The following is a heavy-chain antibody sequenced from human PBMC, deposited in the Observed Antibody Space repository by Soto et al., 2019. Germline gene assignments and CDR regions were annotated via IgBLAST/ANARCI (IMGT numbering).Heavy chain of an antibody. V-gene: IGHV4-39*01. D-gene: IGHD2-21*02. J-gene: IGHJ5*02. CDR2: IYYSGST. Sequence: SETLSLTCTVSVGSISSSSYYWGWIRQPPGKGLEWIGSIYYSGSTYYNPSLKSRVTTSVDTSKNQFSLKLSSVTAADTAVYYCASLLTYGGNSDWFDPWGQGTLVTVSS. CDR1: VGSISSSSYY. CDR3: ASLLTYGGNSDWFDP.